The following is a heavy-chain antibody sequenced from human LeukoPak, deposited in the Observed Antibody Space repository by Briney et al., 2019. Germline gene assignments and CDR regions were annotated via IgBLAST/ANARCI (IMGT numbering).Heavy chain of an antibody. Sequence: ASVKVSCKASGYTFTNYGIRWVRQAPGQGLEWMGWITTSNGNTKYAQKLQGRVTMTTDTSTTTAYMELRSLASDDTAVYYCAHYGSYYYGMDVWGQGTTVTVSS. V-gene: IGHV1-18*01. D-gene: IGHD3-10*01. CDR1: GYTFTNYG. CDR2: ITTSNGNT. CDR3: AHYGSYYYGMDV. J-gene: IGHJ6*02.